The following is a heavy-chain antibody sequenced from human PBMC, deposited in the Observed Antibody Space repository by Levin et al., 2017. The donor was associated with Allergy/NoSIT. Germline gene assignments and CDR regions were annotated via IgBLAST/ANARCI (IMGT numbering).Heavy chain of an antibody. D-gene: IGHD5-18*01. J-gene: IGHJ4*02. Sequence: GESLKISCAASGFTFSSYAMSWVRQAPGKGLEWVSAISGSGGSTYYADSVKGRFTISRDNSKNTLYLQMNSLRAEDTAVYYCAKDSGYSYGRSTWDFDYWGQGTLVTVSS. CDR1: GFTFSSYA. V-gene: IGHV3-23*01. CDR2: ISGSGGST. CDR3: AKDSGYSYGRSTWDFDY.